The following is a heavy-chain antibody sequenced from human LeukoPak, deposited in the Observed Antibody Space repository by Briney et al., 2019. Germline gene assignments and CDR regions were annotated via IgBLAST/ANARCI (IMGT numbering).Heavy chain of an antibody. CDR1: VGTFSSYA. V-gene: IGHV1-69*04. D-gene: IGHD5-18*01. J-gene: IGHJ4*02. Sequence: SVKVSCKASVGTFSSYAISWVRQAPGQGLEWMGRIIPILGIANYAQKFQGRVTITADKSTSTAYMELSSLRSEDTAVYYCARDRWRQDSYGYVDYWGQGTLVTVSS. CDR2: IIPILGIA. CDR3: ARDRWRQDSYGYVDY.